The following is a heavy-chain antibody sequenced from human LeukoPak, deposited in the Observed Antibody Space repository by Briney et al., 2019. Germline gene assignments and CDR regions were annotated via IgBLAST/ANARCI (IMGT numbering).Heavy chain of an antibody. D-gene: IGHD3-3*01. CDR2: IYYSGST. V-gene: IGHV4-39*01. Sequence: PSETLSLTCTVSGGSISSSSYYWGWIRQPPGTGLEWIGSIYYSGSTYYNPSLKSRVTISVDTSKNQFSLKLSSVTAADTAVYYCARPVSSSYYDFWSGYLDYYYYMDVWGKGTTVTVSS. J-gene: IGHJ6*03. CDR1: GGSISSSSYY. CDR3: ARPVSSSYYDFWSGYLDYYYYMDV.